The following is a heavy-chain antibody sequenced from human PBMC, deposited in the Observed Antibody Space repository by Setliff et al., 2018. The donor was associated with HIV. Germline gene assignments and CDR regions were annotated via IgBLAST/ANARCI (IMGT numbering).Heavy chain of an antibody. CDR1: GFTFSSYA. CDR2: VSGGGGST. CDR3: AKERNPYYYDSSGYSWFDP. Sequence: GESLTISCAASGFTFSSYAISWVRQAPGKGLEWVSAVSGGGGSTYYADSVKGRFTISRDNSKNTLYLQMNSLRAEDTAVYYCAKERNPYYYDSSGYSWFDPWGQGTLVTVSS. J-gene: IGHJ5*02. V-gene: IGHV3-23*01. D-gene: IGHD3-22*01.